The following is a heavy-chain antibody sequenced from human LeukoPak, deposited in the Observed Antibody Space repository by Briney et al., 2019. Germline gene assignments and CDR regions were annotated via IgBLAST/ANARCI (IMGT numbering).Heavy chain of an antibody. J-gene: IGHJ4*02. CDR3: ARDRHKYNYDSGGYPPY. V-gene: IGHV3-23*01. CDR1: GFTFRSYG. Sequence: GGSLRLSCAASGFTFRSYGMSWVRQAPGKGLEWVSVISGSGGSTYYADSVKGRFTISRDNAKNSLYLQMNTLRAEDTAVYYCARDRHKYNYDSGGYPPYWGQGTLVTVSS. CDR2: ISGSGGST. D-gene: IGHD3-22*01.